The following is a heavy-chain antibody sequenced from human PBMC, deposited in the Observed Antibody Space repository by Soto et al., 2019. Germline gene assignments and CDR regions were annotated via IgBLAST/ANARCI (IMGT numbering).Heavy chain of an antibody. CDR3: ARDRRYCSSTRCHKGYSYVMEV. V-gene: IGHV1-3*01. CDR2: INAGNGNT. Sequence: ASVKVSCKASGYTFTSYAMHWVRQAPGQRLEWMGWINAGNGNTKYSQKFQGRVTITRDTSASTAYMELSSLRSEDTAVYYCARDRRYCSSTRCHKGYSYVMEVWGQGTQVIVSS. CDR1: GYTFTSYA. J-gene: IGHJ6*01. D-gene: IGHD2-2*02.